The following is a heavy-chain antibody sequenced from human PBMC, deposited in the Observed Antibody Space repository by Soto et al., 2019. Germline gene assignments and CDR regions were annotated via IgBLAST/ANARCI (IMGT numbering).Heavy chain of an antibody. CDR2: IKKDGSEK. J-gene: IGHJ4*02. CDR1: GFSFSSHW. D-gene: IGHD7-27*01. V-gene: IGHV3-7*03. CDR3: ARWTGGCPN. Sequence: EVQLVESGGGLVQPGGSLRLSCAASGFSFSSHWMSWVRQAPGRGLEWVANIKKDGSEKYYEDSVKGRFTISRDNAKSSLFLQRNSLRAEDTALYDCARWTGGCPNWGQGTLVTVSS.